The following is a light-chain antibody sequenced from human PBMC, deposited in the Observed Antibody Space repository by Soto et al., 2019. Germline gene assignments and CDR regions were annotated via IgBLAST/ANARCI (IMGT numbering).Light chain of an antibody. Sequence: QSALTQPPSVSAAPGQKVTISCSGNSSNIGSNDVSWYQQLPGKAPKLRIYENSQRPSGIPDRFSGSKSGTSATLGITGLQTGDEADYYCGTWDSSLIALFGTGTKVTV. CDR2: ENS. V-gene: IGLV1-51*02. J-gene: IGLJ1*01. CDR3: GTWDSSLIAL. CDR1: SSNIGSND.